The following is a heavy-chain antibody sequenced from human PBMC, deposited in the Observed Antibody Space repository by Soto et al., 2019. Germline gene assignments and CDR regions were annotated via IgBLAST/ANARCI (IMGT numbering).Heavy chain of an antibody. V-gene: IGHV4-4*02. CDR2: IYHSGST. D-gene: IGHD2-2*01. CDR3: TGNCDTRTKCHNYYYYGLDA. Sequence: PSETLSPTCGVSGGSISTYNWGAWFRQPTGKGLEWIGEIYHSGSTNYKPSLESRATISVDKSQNQFSRMLSSVTAADSAVYYCTGNCDTRTKCHNYYYYGLDAWGQGTAVTVSS. J-gene: IGHJ6*02. CDR1: GGSISTYNW.